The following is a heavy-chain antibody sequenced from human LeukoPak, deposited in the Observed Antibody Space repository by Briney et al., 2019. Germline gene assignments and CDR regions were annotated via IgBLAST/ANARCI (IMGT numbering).Heavy chain of an antibody. V-gene: IGHV1-46*01. D-gene: IGHD6-6*01. CDR2: INPSGGST. Sequence: GASVKVSCKASEYTFTSYYMHWVRQAPGQGLEWMGIINPSGGSTSYAQKFQGRVTMTRDTSTSTVYMELSSLRSEDTAVYYCARDSLQNRVYSSSGNWFDPWGQGTLVTVSS. J-gene: IGHJ5*02. CDR3: ARDSLQNRVYSSSGNWFDP. CDR1: EYTFTSYY.